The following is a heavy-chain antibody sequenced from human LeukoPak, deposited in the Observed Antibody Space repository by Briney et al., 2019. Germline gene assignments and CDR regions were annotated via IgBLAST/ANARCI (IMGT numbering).Heavy chain of an antibody. CDR1: GFTFSSSA. V-gene: IGHV3-23*01. Sequence: GGSLRLSCAASGFTFSSSAMSWVRQAPGKGLEWVSAISGSGGNTYYADSVKGRFTISRDSSKNTLYLQMNSLRAEDTAVYYCAREALKLGLFDYWGQGTLVTVSS. D-gene: IGHD7-27*01. CDR2: ISGSGGNT. CDR3: AREALKLGLFDY. J-gene: IGHJ4*02.